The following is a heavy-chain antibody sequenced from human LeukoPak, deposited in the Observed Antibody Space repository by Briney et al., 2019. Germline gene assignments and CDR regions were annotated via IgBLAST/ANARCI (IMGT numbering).Heavy chain of an antibody. CDR2: INPNGGGT. CDR3: ARDSYSYGQTLVY. Sequence: ASVKVSCKACGYTFTGYYMHWVRQAPGQGLEWMGWINPNGGGTNYAQSFQGRVTMTRDTSISTAYMELSGLRSDDTAVYYCARDSYSYGQTLVYWGQGTLVTVSS. J-gene: IGHJ4*02. CDR1: GYTFTGYY. D-gene: IGHD5-18*01. V-gene: IGHV1-2*02.